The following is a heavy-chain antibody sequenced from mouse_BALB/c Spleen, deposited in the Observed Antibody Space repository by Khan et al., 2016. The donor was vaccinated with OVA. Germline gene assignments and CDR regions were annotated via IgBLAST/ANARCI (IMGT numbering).Heavy chain of an antibody. CDR1: GYTFTSYW. V-gene: IGHV1-7*01. D-gene: IGHD1-1*01. CDR2: INPSTGYT. Sequence: QVQLQQSGAELAKPGASVKMSCKASGYTFTSYWMHWVKQRPGQGLEWIGYINPSTGYTEYNQKFKDKATLTADKSSSTAYMQLSSLTSEDSAVDYCARYYYGSSPDYWGQGTTLTVSS. J-gene: IGHJ2*01. CDR3: ARYYYGSSPDY.